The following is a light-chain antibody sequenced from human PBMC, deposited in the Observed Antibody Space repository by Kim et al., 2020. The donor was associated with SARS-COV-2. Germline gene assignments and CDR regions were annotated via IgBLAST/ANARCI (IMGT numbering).Light chain of an antibody. CDR2: DNN. V-gene: IGLV1-51*01. J-gene: IGLJ7*01. Sequence: QSVLTQPPSMSAAPGQKVTISCSGSSSNIGNNYVSWYQQLPGAAPKLLIFDNNERPSGIPDRFSGSKSGTSATLDITGLQTGDEADYYCGTWDSSLSAAVFGGGTQLTVL. CDR1: SSNIGNNY. CDR3: GTWDSSLSAAV.